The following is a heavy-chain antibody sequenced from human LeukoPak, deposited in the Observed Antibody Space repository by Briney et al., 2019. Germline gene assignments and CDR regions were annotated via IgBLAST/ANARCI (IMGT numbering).Heavy chain of an antibody. CDR2: ISGSGGST. J-gene: IGHJ4*02. CDR1: GFTFSSYG. D-gene: IGHD1-1*01. CDR3: ARDQRLDY. V-gene: IGHV3-23*01. Sequence: GGSLRLSCAASGFTFSSYGMSWVRQAPGKGLEWVSAISGSGGSTYYADSVKGRFTISRDNAKNSLYLQMNSLRAEDTALYYCARDQRLDYWGQGTLVTVSS.